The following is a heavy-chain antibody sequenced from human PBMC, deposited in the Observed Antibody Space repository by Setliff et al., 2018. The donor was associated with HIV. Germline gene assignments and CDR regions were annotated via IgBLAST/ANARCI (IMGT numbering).Heavy chain of an antibody. D-gene: IGHD6-19*01. CDR1: GGTFSSYT. V-gene: IGHV1-3*01. Sequence: GASVKVSCKASGGTFSSYTISWVRQAPGQGLEWMGWINAGNGNTKYSQEFQGRVTITTDTSADTAYMELSSLRFEDTAVYYCARDGGPGSGWGDYSYYYSMDVWGKGTTVTVSS. CDR3: ARDGGPGSGWGDYSYYYSMDV. J-gene: IGHJ6*04. CDR2: INAGNGNT.